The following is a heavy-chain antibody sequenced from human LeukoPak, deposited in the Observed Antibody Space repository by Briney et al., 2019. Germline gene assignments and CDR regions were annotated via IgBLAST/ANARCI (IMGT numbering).Heavy chain of an antibody. Sequence: PGGSLRLSCAASGFTFSNFWMIWVRQAPGKGLEWVAHIRQDGVEKYYVDSVRGRFTISRDNAKNSMNLQMNGLRVEDTAVYYCTRVNNRYSDFWSQGSLVIVSS. J-gene: IGHJ4*02. D-gene: IGHD2-15*01. V-gene: IGHV3-7*01. CDR1: GFTFSNFW. CDR3: TRVNNRYSDF. CDR2: IRQDGVEK.